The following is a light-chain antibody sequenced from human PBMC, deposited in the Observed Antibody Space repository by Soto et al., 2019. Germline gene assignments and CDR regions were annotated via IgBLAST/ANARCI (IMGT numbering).Light chain of an antibody. J-gene: IGLJ3*02. CDR1: SSEVGGYNY. V-gene: IGLV2-14*01. Sequence: QSALTQPASVSGSPGQSITISCTGTSSEVGGYNYVSWYQQHPGNAPKLMIYEVSHRPSGVSNRFSGSKSGNTASLTISGLQAEDEADYYCSSYTNSRSRVFGGGTKVTVL. CDR2: EVS. CDR3: SSYTNSRSRV.